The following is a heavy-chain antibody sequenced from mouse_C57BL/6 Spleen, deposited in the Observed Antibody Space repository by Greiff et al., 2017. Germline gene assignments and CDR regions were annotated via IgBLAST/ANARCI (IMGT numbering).Heavy chain of an antibody. D-gene: IGHD2-2*01. CDR1: GYTFTSYT. CDR2: INPSSGYT. CDR3: ARSGGYDGYYFDY. J-gene: IGHJ2*01. Sequence: QVHVKQSGAELARPGASVKMSCKASGYTFTSYTMHWVKQRPGQGLEWIGYINPSSGYTKYNQKFKDKATLTADKSSSTAYMQLSSLTSEDSAVYYCARSGGYDGYYFDYWGQGTTLTVSS. V-gene: IGHV1-4*01.